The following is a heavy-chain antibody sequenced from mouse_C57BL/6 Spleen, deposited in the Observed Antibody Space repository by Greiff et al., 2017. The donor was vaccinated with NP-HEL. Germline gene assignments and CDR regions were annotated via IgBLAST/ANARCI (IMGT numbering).Heavy chain of an antibody. CDR3: TNPNYYGSLYWYFDV. D-gene: IGHD1-1*01. J-gene: IGHJ1*03. CDR1: GYTFTSYW. V-gene: IGHV1-5*01. CDR2: IYPGNSDT. Sequence: EVQLQQSGTVLARPGASVKMSCKTSGYTFTSYWMHWVKQRPGQGLEWIGAIYPGNSDTSYNQKFKGKAKLTAVTSASTAYMELSSLTNEDSAVYYCTNPNYYGSLYWYFDVWGTGTTVTVSS.